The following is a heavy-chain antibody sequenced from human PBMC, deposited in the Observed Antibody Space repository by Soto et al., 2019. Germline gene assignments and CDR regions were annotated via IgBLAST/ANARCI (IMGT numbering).Heavy chain of an antibody. CDR1: GVSISSGDYY. CDR2: IYYSGST. CDR3: ARGPSFWSGYDYGMDV. Sequence: RSLTCTVSGVSISSGDYYWSWIRQPPGKGLEWIGYIYYSGSTYYNPSLKSRVTISVDTSKNQFSLKLSSVTAADTAVYYCARGPSFWSGYDYGMDVWGQGTTVTVSS. J-gene: IGHJ6*02. V-gene: IGHV4-30-4*01. D-gene: IGHD3-3*01.